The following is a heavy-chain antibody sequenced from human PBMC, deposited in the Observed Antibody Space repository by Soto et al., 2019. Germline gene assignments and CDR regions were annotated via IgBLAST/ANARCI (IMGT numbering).Heavy chain of an antibody. CDR3: ARGGDSTDFDY. Sequence: QVQLQESGPGLVKPSQTLSLTCTVSGGSISSGGFYWSWIRQHPGKGLECIGYIYYTGTTYYNPSLKSRLTISPDTAKNQFSLNLTSVTAADPAVYYCARGGDSTDFDYWSQGTLVTVSS. CDR2: IYYTGTT. J-gene: IGHJ4*02. D-gene: IGHD2-21*02. V-gene: IGHV4-31*03. CDR1: GGSISSGGFY.